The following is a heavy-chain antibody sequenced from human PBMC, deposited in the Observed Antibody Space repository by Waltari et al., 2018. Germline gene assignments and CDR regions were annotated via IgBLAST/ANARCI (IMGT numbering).Heavy chain of an antibody. CDR2: ISGSGGST. D-gene: IGHD2-15*01. J-gene: IGHJ4*02. CDR1: GFTFSSYA. CDR3: AKDPFLQHLGYCSGGSCYN. Sequence: EVQLLESGGGLVQPGGSLRLSCAASGFTFSSYAMSWVRQAPGKGLEWVSAISGSGGSTYYADSVKGRFTISRDNSKNTLYLQMNSLRAEDTAVYYCAKDPFLQHLGYCSGGSCYNWGQGTLVTVSS. V-gene: IGHV3-23*01.